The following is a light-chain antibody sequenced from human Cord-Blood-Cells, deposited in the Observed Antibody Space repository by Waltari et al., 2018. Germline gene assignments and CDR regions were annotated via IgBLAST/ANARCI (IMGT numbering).Light chain of an antibody. CDR2: SNT. Sequence: SVLTQPPSASGTPGQRVTIPCSGCSSHTASNTLNCYQQLPATAPNLLIYSNTQRPSGVPDRFSGSKSGTSASLAISGLQSEDEADYYCAAWDDSLNGPVFGGGTKLTVL. CDR1: SSHTASNT. J-gene: IGLJ3*02. V-gene: IGLV1-44*01. CDR3: AAWDDSLNGPV.